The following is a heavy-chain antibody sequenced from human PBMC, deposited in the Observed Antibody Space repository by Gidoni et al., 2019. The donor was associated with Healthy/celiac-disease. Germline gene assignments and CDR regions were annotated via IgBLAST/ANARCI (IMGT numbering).Heavy chain of an antibody. CDR3: ARGWDPSWFDP. D-gene: IGHD1-26*01. CDR1: GGSISSYY. Sequence: QVQLQESGPGLVKPSETLSLTCTVSGGSISSYYWSWIRQPPGKGLEWIGYIYYSGSTNYNPSLKSRVTISVDTSKNQFSLKLSSVTAADTAVYYCARGWDPSWFDPWGQGTLVTVSS. CDR2: IYYSGST. V-gene: IGHV4-59*01. J-gene: IGHJ5*02.